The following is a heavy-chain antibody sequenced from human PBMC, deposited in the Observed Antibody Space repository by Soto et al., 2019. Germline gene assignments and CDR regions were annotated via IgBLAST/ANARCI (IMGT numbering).Heavy chain of an antibody. V-gene: IGHV4-34*01. CDR2: INHSGST. CDR1: GGSFSGYY. Sequence: PSETLSLTCAVYGGSFSGYYWSWIRQPPGKGLEWIGEINHSGSTNYNPSLKSRVTISVDASKNQFSLKLSSVTAADTAVYYCAREADLEYYFDYWGQGTLVTVSS. J-gene: IGHJ4*02. CDR3: AREADLEYYFDY.